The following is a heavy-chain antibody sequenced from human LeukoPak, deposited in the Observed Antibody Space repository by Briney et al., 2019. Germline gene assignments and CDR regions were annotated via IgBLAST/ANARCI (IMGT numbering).Heavy chain of an antibody. D-gene: IGHD3-3*01. CDR1: GFTLSGYW. J-gene: IGHJ4*02. CDR3: ARDSNFGVVHGPY. CDR2: IKEDGSEK. V-gene: IGHV3-7*01. Sequence: PGGSLRLSCAASGFTLSGYWMTWVRQAPGKGLEWVSTIKEDGSEKYYVDSVKGRFTISRDNTKNSLYLQMNSLRAEDTAVYYCARDSNFGVVHGPYWGQGTLVTVSS.